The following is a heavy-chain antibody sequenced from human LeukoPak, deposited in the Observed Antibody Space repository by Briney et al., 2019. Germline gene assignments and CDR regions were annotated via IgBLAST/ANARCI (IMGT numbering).Heavy chain of an antibody. CDR2: IRYDGSNK. Sequence: GGSLRLSCAASGFTFSSYGMHWVRQAPGKGLEWVAFIRYDGSNKYYADSVKGRFTISRYNSKNTLYLQMNSLRAEDTAVYYCARGAKWAYYFDYWGQGTLVTVSS. J-gene: IGHJ4*02. CDR1: GFTFSSYG. D-gene: IGHD1-26*01. V-gene: IGHV3-30*02. CDR3: ARGAKWAYYFDY.